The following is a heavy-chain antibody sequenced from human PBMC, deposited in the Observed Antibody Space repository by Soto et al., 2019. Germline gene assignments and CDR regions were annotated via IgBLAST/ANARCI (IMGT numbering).Heavy chain of an antibody. CDR2: IYFSGNT. D-gene: IGHD6-25*01. CDR3: VRAAATPSSHSFGFDV. Sequence: QLQLQESGPGLVEPSQTLSLTCAVSGVSISSGGYYWSWIRQPPGKGLEWIGYIYFSGNTYYNPYYNSPLTIPVSTSKDTSTLKLISIPASDTAAYYSVRAAATPSSHSFGFDVWGQGIMVTVSS. J-gene: IGHJ6*02. CDR1: GVSISSGGYY. V-gene: IGHV4-30-4*01.